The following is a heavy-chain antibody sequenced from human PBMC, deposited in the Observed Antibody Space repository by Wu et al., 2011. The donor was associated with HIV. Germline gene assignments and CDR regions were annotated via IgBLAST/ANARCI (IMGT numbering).Heavy chain of an antibody. Sequence: SGAEVKKPGSSVKVTCKTSGGTFSNYAISWVRQAPGQGLEWMGGIIPIFGTPNYAQKFQGRVTITADKSTSTAYMELSSLRSEDTAVYYCARGIGDFYYYYYYMDVWGQRDHGHRLL. J-gene: IGHJ6*03. D-gene: IGHD3-3*01. CDR1: GGTFSNYA. V-gene: IGHV1-69*06. CDR2: IIPIFGTP. CDR3: ARGIGDFYYYYYYMDV.